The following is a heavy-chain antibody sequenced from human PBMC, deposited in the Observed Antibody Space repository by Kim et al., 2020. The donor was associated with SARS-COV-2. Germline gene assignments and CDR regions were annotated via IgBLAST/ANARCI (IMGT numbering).Heavy chain of an antibody. J-gene: IGHJ6*02. V-gene: IGHV3-11*03. Sequence: VKGRFTISRANAKNTLYLQMDSLRVEDTAVYYCAEYCRAGACWSPFDLDVWGRGTTVTVSS. CDR3: AEYCRAGACWSPFDLDV. D-gene: IGHD2-15*01.